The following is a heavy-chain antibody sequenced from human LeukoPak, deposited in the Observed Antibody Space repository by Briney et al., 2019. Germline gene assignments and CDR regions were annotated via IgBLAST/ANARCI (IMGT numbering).Heavy chain of an antibody. CDR2: IYTSGST. J-gene: IGHJ5*02. V-gene: IGHV4-61*02. CDR3: ARDLRYCSGGSCYSRWFDP. D-gene: IGHD2-15*01. Sequence: PSETLSLTCSVAGGSISSGSYYWSWIRQPAGKGLEWIGRIYTSGSTNYNPSLKSRVTISVDTSKNQLSLKLSSVTAADTAVYYCARDLRYCSGGSCYSRWFDPWGQGTLVTVSS. CDR1: GGSISSGSYY.